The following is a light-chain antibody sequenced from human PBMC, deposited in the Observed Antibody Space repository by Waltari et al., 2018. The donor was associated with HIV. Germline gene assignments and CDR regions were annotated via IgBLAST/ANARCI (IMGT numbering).Light chain of an antibody. Sequence: EIVLTQSPGTLSLSPGERATLSCRASQSVNTYLGWYQQKRGQPPRLLMYDVSTRAAGNPARFSGSGSGTDVSLTINNLKPEDSAVYCCQHRVSWPATLGGGTKVQIK. CDR2: DVS. J-gene: IGKJ4*01. V-gene: IGKV3-11*01. CDR1: QSVNTY. CDR3: QHRVSWPAT.